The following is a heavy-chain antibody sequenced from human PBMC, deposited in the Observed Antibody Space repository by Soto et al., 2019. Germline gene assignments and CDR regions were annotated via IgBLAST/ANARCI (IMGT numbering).Heavy chain of an antibody. Sequence: SVKVSCKASGGTFSSYAISWVRQAPGQGLEWMGGIIPIFGTANYAQKFQGRVTITADESTSTAYMELSSLRSEDTAVYYCARVYLGYCSSTSCYTDYYYYGMDVWGQGTTVTVSS. CDR2: IIPIFGTA. CDR3: ARVYLGYCSSTSCYTDYYYYGMDV. J-gene: IGHJ6*02. CDR1: GGTFSSYA. V-gene: IGHV1-69*13. D-gene: IGHD2-2*02.